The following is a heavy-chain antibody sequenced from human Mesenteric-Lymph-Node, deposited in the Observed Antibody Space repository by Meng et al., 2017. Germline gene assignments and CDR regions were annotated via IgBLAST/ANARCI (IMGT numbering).Heavy chain of an antibody. CDR3: ATGVVYSGYETEWSFDY. Sequence: ASVKVSCKVSGYTLTELSMHWVRQAPGKGLEWMGGFDPEDGETIYAQKSQGRVTMTEDTSTDTTYIELSSLRSEDTAVYYCATGVVYSGYETEWSFDYWGQGTLVTGSS. J-gene: IGHJ4*02. CDR2: FDPEDGET. CDR1: GYTLTELS. V-gene: IGHV1-24*01. D-gene: IGHD5-12*01.